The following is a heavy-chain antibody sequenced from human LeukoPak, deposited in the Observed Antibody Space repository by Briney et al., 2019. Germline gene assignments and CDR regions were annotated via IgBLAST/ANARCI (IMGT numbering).Heavy chain of an antibody. J-gene: IGHJ4*02. V-gene: IGHV3-9*01. CDR1: GFTFDDYA. D-gene: IGHD2-2*01. CDR2: ISWNSGSI. CDR3: AESVIRVPAATYFDY. Sequence: QPGRSLRLSCAASGFTFDDYAMHWVRQAPGKGLEWVSGISWNSGSIGYADSVKGRFTISRDNAKNSLYLQMNSLRAEDTALYYCAESVIRVPAATYFDYWGQGTLVTVSS.